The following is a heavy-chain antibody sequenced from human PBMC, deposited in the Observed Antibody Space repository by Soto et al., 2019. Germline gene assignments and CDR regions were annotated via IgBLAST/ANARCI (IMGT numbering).Heavy chain of an antibody. Sequence: SVKVSCKASGGTFSSYAISWVRQAPGQGLEWMGGIIPIFGTANYAQKFEGRVTITADESTSTAYMELSSPRSEHTAVYYCAGRFYSDILTGYKGWGQGTLVTVSS. D-gene: IGHD3-9*01. V-gene: IGHV1-69*13. CDR3: AGRFYSDILTGYKG. CDR2: IIPIFGTA. J-gene: IGHJ4*02. CDR1: GGTFSSYA.